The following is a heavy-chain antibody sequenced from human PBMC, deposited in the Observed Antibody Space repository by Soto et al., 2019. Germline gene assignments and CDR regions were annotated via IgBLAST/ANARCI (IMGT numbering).Heavy chain of an antibody. D-gene: IGHD1-1*01. CDR2: IFPLTDIP. CDR3: ARSTLVVLNYFES. V-gene: IGHV1-69*02. CDR1: GGPLRNYP. Sequence: QVQLVQSGTEVKKPGSSVKVSCKTSGGPLRNYPINWVRQAPGQGLEWMGSIFPLTDIPDYAQNFQARLTISADKSTSTAYMELSGLTSDDTAMYFCARSTLVVLNYFESWGQGTLVTVSS. J-gene: IGHJ4*02.